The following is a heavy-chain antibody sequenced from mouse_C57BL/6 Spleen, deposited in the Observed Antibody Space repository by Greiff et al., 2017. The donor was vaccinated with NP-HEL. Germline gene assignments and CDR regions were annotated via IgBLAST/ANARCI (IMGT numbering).Heavy chain of an antibody. Sequence: QVQLQQSEAELARPGASVKLSCKASGYPFTSYGISWVKQRPGQGLEWIGEVYPRSGNTYYNEKFKGKATLTADKSSSTAYMELRSLTSEDSAVYFCAKRDYDSGGAMDYWGQGTSVTVSS. CDR3: AKRDYDSGGAMDY. D-gene: IGHD2-4*01. CDR2: VYPRSGNT. V-gene: IGHV1-81*01. CDR1: GYPFTSYG. J-gene: IGHJ4*01.